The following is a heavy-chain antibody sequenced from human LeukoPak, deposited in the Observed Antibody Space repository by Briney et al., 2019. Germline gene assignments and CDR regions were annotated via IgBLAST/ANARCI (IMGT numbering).Heavy chain of an antibody. CDR2: IIPILGIA. CDR1: GGTFSSYA. J-gene: IGHJ3*02. CDR3: ARGPRLYYYDSSVYGDDAFDI. V-gene: IGHV1-69*04. Sequence: ASVKVSCKASGGTFSSYAISWVRQAPGQGLEWMGRIIPILGIANYAQKFQGRVTITADKSTSTAYMELSSLRSEDTAVYYCARGPRLYYYDSSVYGDDAFDIWGQGTMVTVSS. D-gene: IGHD3-22*01.